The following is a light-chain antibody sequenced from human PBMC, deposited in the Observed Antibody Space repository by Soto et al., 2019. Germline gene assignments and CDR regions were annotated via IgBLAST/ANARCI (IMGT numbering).Light chain of an antibody. J-gene: IGKJ5*01. V-gene: IGKV3-11*01. CDR1: QSVSSY. CDR3: QQSYTTPIT. CDR2: DAS. Sequence: ESVLTQSATTLSLSPGERATLSFMASQSVSSYLAWYQQKPGQAPRLLIYDASNRATGIPARFSGSGSGTDFTLTISSLQPEDFATYFCQQSYTTPITFGQGTRLEI.